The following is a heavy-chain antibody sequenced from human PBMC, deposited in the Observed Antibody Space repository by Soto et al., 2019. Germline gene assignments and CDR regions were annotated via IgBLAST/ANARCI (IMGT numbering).Heavy chain of an antibody. CDR1: GLTFRSFT. Sequence: GGSLRLSCAASGLTFRSFTMNWVRQAPGKGLEWVSTISSNSAYIYYTDALRGRFTISRDNAKNSLHLQMNSLRAEDTAVYYCTRDASSDSSARGWFDPWGPGNLVTVSS. CDR3: TRDASSDSSARGWFDP. V-gene: IGHV3-21*01. D-gene: IGHD6-13*01. CDR2: ISSNSAYI. J-gene: IGHJ5*02.